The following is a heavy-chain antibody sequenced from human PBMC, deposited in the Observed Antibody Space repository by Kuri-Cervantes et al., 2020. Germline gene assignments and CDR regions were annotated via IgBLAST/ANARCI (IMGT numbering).Heavy chain of an antibody. CDR1: GFTFDDYA. Sequence: SLKISCAASGFTFDDYAMHWVRQAPGKGLEWVSGISWNSGSIGYADSVKGRFTISRDNAKNSLYLQMNSLRDDDTAVYYCARDWEAARVFDYWGQGTLVTVSS. CDR3: ARDWEAARVFDY. D-gene: IGHD6-6*01. J-gene: IGHJ4*02. CDR2: ISWNSGSI. V-gene: IGHV3-9*01.